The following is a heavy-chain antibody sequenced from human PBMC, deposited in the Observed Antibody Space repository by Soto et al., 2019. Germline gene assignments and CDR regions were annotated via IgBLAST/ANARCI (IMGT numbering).Heavy chain of an antibody. V-gene: IGHV4-38-2*01. CDR1: GHSISSGFYY. Sequence: ETLSLNCAVSGHSISSGFYYWGWVRQPPGKGLGWIGSIYHTESTYYNPSLKSRVTMSVDTSKNQLSLKLSSMTAADTAVYFCARYGYTYSARFLDYWRQGTRVTVSS. CDR2: IYHTEST. D-gene: IGHD5-12*01. J-gene: IGHJ4*02. CDR3: ARYGYTYSARFLDY.